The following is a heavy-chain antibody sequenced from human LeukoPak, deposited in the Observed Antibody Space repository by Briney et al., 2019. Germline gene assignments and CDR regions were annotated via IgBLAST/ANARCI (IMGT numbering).Heavy chain of an antibody. V-gene: IGHV4-59*12. J-gene: IGHJ3*02. CDR2: IYYSGST. CDR3: ARTYSGSYGDAFDI. CDR1: GGSIRSYY. Sequence: PSETLSLTCTVSGGSIRSYYWSWIRQPPGKGLEWIGYIYYSGSTNYNPSLKSRVTISVDTSKNQFSLKLSSVTAADTAVYYCARTYSGSYGDAFDIWGQGTMVTVSS. D-gene: IGHD1-26*01.